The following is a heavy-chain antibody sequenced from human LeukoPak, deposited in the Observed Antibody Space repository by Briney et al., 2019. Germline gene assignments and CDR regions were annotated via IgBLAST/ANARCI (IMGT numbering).Heavy chain of an antibody. J-gene: IGHJ4*02. CDR2: ISSSSTYI. V-gene: IGHV3-21*01. D-gene: IGHD5-12*01. Sequence: SGGALRLSCVASGFIFSSYNINWVRLAPGKGLEWVSSISSSSTYIYYADSVKGRFTISRDNAKNSLDLQMDSLRVEDTAVYYCAREGYSAYGLDNWGQGTLVTVSS. CDR3: AREGYSAYGLDN. CDR1: GFIFSSYN.